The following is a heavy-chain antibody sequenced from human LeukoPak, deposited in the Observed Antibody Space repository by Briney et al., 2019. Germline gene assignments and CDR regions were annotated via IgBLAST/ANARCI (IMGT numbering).Heavy chain of an antibody. CDR2: IYYSGST. CDR1: GGSISGYY. J-gene: IGHJ3*02. Sequence: PSETLSLTCTVSGGSISGYYWGWIRQPPGKGLEWIGSIYYSGSTYYNPSLKSRVTISVDTSKNQFSLKLSSVTAADTAVYYCARQGVAAPNDAFDIWGQGTMVTVSS. D-gene: IGHD2-15*01. V-gene: IGHV4-39*01. CDR3: ARQGVAAPNDAFDI.